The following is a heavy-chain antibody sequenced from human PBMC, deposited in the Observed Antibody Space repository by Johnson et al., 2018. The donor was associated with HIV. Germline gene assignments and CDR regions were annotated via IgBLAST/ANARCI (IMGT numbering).Heavy chain of an antibody. D-gene: IGHD6-13*01. Sequence: QVQLVESGGGVVQPGRSLRLSCAASGFTFSRFAIHWVRQAPGKGLEWVAVISYDGSTYYADSVKGRFTTSRDNSKNTLYLQMNSLRAEDTAVYYCARVEAAAGLAFDIWGQGTMVTVSS. J-gene: IGHJ3*02. V-gene: IGHV3-30*14. CDR1: GFTFSRFA. CDR2: ISYDGST. CDR3: ARVEAAAGLAFDI.